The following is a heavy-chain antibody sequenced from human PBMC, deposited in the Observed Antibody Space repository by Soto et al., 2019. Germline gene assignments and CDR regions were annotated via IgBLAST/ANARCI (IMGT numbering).Heavy chain of an antibody. D-gene: IGHD6-13*01. Sequence: GGSLRLSCAASGFTFSSYAMSWVRQAPGKGLEWVSAISGSGGSTYYADSVKGRFTISRDNSKNTLYLQMNSLRAEDTAVYYCAKTGVAQQLVAEYFQHSGQGTLVTVSS. CDR3: AKTGVAQQLVAEYFQH. CDR2: ISGSGGST. J-gene: IGHJ1*01. V-gene: IGHV3-23*01. CDR1: GFTFSSYA.